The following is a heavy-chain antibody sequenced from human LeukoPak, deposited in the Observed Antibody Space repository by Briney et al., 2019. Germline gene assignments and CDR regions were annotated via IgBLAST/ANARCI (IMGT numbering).Heavy chain of an antibody. Sequence: GGSLRLSCAASGFTFSSYTMNWVRQAPGKGLEWVSSISSSSSYIYYADSVKGRFTISRDNAKNSLYLQMNSLRAEDTAVYYCARDHRWGFDYWGRGTLVTVSS. J-gene: IGHJ4*02. CDR3: ARDHRWGFDY. D-gene: IGHD7-27*01. CDR2: ISSSSSYI. CDR1: GFTFSSYT. V-gene: IGHV3-21*01.